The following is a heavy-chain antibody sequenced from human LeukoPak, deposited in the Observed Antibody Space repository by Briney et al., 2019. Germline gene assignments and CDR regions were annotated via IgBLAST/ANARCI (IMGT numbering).Heavy chain of an antibody. V-gene: IGHV1-2*02. CDR3: VQYCSSTSCPGGLDAFDI. D-gene: IGHD2-2*01. Sequence: ASVKVSCKASGYTFTGYYMHWVRQAPGQGLEWMGWINPNSGGTNYAQKFQGRVTMTRDTSISTAYMELSRLRSDDTAVYYCVQYCSSTSCPGGLDAFDIWGQGTMVTVSS. CDR2: INPNSGGT. CDR1: GYTFTGYY. J-gene: IGHJ3*02.